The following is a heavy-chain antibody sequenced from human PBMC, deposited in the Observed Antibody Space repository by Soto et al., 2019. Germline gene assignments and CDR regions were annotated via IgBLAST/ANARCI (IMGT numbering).Heavy chain of an antibody. CDR3: AGVRGPYCGGECYPPTPNWFDP. CDR2: IYHSGST. D-gene: IGHD2-21*01. V-gene: IGHV4-30-2*01. J-gene: IGHJ5*02. Sequence: QLQLQESGSGLVKPSQTLSLTCAVSGGSISSGGYSWSWIRQPPGKGLEWIGYIYHSGSTYYNPSLKSRVTISVARSKTQFSLKLSSVTAADSAVYYCAGVRGPYCGGECYPPTPNWFDPWGQGTLVTVSS. CDR1: GGSISSGGYS.